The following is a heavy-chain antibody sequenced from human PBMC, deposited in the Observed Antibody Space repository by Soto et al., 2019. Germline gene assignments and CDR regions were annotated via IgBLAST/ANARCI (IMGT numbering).Heavy chain of an antibody. J-gene: IGHJ4*02. CDR3: ATSRAAAGTPCDY. CDR2: ISVSGGST. Sequence: EVQLLESGGGLVQPGGSLRLSCAASGFTFSSYAMRWVRQAPGKGLEWVSAISVSGGSTYYADSVKGRFTISRDNSKNTLHLQMNSLRAEDTALYFCATSRAAAGTPCDYWGQGTLVTVSS. D-gene: IGHD6-13*01. V-gene: IGHV3-23*01. CDR1: GFTFSSYA.